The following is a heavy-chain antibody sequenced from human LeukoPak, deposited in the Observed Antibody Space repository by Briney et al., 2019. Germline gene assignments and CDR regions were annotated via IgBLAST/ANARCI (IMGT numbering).Heavy chain of an antibody. CDR1: GISFSRDW. Sequence: GGSLRLSCAATGISFSRDWMHWVRQVPGKGLVWVSRISSDGSTTTYADSVQGRFTISRDNAKNTLYLQMNSLRAEDTAVYYCARVGEGCFDQWGQGTLATVSS. CDR3: ARVGEGCFDQ. J-gene: IGHJ4*02. V-gene: IGHV3-74*01. CDR2: ISSDGSTT.